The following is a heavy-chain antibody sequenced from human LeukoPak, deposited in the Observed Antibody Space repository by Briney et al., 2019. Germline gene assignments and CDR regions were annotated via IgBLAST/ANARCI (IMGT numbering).Heavy chain of an antibody. CDR1: GGSISSGSYY. J-gene: IGHJ6*03. D-gene: IGHD3-10*01. V-gene: IGHV4-61*02. CDR3: ARVGSSYGSERYPYYMDV. CDR2: IYTSGST. Sequence: PSETLSLTCTVSGGSISSGSYYWSWIRQPAGKGLEWIGRIYTSGSTNYNPSLKSRVTISVDTSKNQFSLKLSSVTAADTAVYYCARVGSSYGSERYPYYMDVWGKGTTVTISS.